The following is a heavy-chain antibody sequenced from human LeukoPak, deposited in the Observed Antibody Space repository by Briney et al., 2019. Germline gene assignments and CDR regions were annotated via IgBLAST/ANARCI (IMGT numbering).Heavy chain of an antibody. CDR3: ARVVWGQLTYYFDY. CDR1: GFTFSSYT. V-gene: IGHV3-21*01. J-gene: IGHJ4*02. D-gene: IGHD3-16*01. Sequence: GGSLRLSCAASGFTFSSYTMKWVRQAPGKGLEWVSSISGSSSYIYYADSVKGRFTISRDNAKNSLYLQMHSLRAEDTAVYYCARVVWGQLTYYFDYWGQGTLATVSS. CDR2: ISGSSSYI.